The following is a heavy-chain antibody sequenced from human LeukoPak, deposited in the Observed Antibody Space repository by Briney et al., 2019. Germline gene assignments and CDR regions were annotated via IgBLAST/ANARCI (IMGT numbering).Heavy chain of an antibody. Sequence: GGSLRLSCAASGFTFSSYSMNWVRQAPGKGLEWVSSISSSSSYIYYADSVKGRFTISRDNAKNSLYLQMNSLRAEDTAVYYCARDWGVNYYYYMDVWGKGTTVTVSS. J-gene: IGHJ6*03. D-gene: IGHD3-16*01. V-gene: IGHV3-21*01. CDR1: GFTFSSYS. CDR2: ISSSSSYI. CDR3: ARDWGVNYYYYMDV.